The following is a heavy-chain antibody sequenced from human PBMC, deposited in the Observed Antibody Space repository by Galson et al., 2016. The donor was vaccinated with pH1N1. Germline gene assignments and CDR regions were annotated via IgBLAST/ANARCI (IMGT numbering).Heavy chain of an antibody. J-gene: IGHJ4*02. CDR2: IYPDGAT. D-gene: IGHD6-19*01. CDR3: ARGRIPNLADS. Sequence: SLRLSCATSAFNVRSDYLSWVRQAPGKGLEWLSIIYPDGATYDADSLNGRFSISRDNLKNTLHLQMNGLRPEDTGLYYCARGRIPNLADSWGQGTLVTVSS. V-gene: IGHV3-66*02. CDR1: AFNVRSDY.